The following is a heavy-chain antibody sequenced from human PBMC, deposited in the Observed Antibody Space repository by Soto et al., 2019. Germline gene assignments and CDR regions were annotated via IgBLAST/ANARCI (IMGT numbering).Heavy chain of an antibody. D-gene: IGHD4-17*01. CDR2: IFWDDDK. Sequence: QITLKESGPTLVNPTQTLTLTCTLSGFSLSTSGVGVGWIRQPPGEALEWHALIFWDDDKRHSASLKSRLTITRDTSKNQVVLTMTNVYPVDTATYYCAHLLDGDSGMTYHFDYWGQGTLVTVSS. CDR3: AHLLDGDSGMTYHFDY. J-gene: IGHJ4*02. CDR1: GFSLSTSGVG. V-gene: IGHV2-5*02.